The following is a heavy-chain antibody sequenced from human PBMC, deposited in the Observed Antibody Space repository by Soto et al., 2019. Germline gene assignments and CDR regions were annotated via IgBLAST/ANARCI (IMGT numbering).Heavy chain of an antibody. V-gene: IGHV3-23*01. CDR3: VKDVWDD. J-gene: IGHJ4*02. Sequence: GGSLIISCAASGCPFSGYTMNWVRQAPGKGLEWVAVIGNSGDGTHYIDSVKGRFTISRDNSKNTLYLQMESLRADDTAVYYCVKDVWDDWGQGVLVTVSS. CDR1: GCPFSGYT. CDR2: IGNSGDGT. D-gene: IGHD2-21*01.